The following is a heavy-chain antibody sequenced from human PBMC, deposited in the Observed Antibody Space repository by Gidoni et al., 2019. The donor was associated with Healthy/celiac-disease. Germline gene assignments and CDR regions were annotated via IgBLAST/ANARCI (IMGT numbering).Heavy chain of an antibody. CDR2: IKSKTDGGTT. CDR1: GFTFSNAC. V-gene: IGHV3-15*01. J-gene: IGHJ4*02. D-gene: IGHD3-9*01. Sequence: EVQLVESGGGLVKPGGSLRLSCAASGFTFSNACMSWVRQAPGKGLEWVGRIKSKTDGGTTDYAAPVKGRFTISRDDSKNTLYLQMNSLKTEDTAVYYCTTGSDYDILTGYSIRDYWGQGTLVTVSS. CDR3: TTGSDYDILTGYSIRDY.